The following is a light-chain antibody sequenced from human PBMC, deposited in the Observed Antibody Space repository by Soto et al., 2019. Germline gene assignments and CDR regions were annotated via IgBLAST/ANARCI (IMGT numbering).Light chain of an antibody. CDR1: SVCVYNF. CDR3: SSYTRSTTLMV. CDR2: DVT. V-gene: IGLV2-14*03. J-gene: IGLJ2*01. Sequence: QSALTQPASVSGSPGQSITISCTGTSVCVYNFVSWYQHHPGKAPKLLIYDVTNRPSGVSDRFSGSKSGNTASLTISGLQAEDEADYYCSSYTRSTTLMVFGGGTKVTVL.